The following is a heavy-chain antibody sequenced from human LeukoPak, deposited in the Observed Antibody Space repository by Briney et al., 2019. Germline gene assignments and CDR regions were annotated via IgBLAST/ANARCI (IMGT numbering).Heavy chain of an antibody. J-gene: IGHJ4*02. V-gene: IGHV4-59*01. CDR2: VYYSGST. CDR1: GGSISTYY. Sequence: SETLSLTCTVSGGSISTYYWSWIRQPPGKGLEWIGYVYYSGSTNYNPSLKSRVTISVDTSKNQFSLKLNSVTAADTAVYYCARGKFLRYSSSSQNFDYWGQGTLVTVSS. CDR3: ARGKFLRYSSSSQNFDY. D-gene: IGHD6-6*01.